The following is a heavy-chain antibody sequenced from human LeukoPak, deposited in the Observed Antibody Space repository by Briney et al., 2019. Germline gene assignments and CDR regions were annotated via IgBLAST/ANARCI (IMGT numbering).Heavy chain of an antibody. CDR3: ARDTSDYDFWSGYRI. J-gene: IGHJ4*02. V-gene: IGHV4-59*12. CDR2: IYYSGST. Sequence: PSETLSLTCTVSGGSISSYYWSWIRQPPGKGLEWIGYIYYSGSTNYNPSLKSRVTISVDTSKNQFSLKLSSVTAADTAVYYCARDTSDYDFWSGYRIWGQGTLVTVPS. D-gene: IGHD3-3*01. CDR1: GGSISSYY.